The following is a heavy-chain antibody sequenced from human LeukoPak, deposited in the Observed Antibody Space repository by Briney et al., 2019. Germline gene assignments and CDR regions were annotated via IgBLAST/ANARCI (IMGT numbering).Heavy chain of an antibody. D-gene: IGHD2-8*01. CDR2: INHSGST. CDR1: GGSFSGYY. Sequence: SETLSLTCAVYGGSFSGYYWSWIRQPPGKGLEWIGEINHSGSTNYNPSLKSRVTISVDTSKNQFSLKLSSVTAADTAVYHCARGGDCTNGVCYKNWFDPWGQGTLVTVSS. CDR3: ARGGDCTNGVCYKNWFDP. V-gene: IGHV4-34*01. J-gene: IGHJ5*02.